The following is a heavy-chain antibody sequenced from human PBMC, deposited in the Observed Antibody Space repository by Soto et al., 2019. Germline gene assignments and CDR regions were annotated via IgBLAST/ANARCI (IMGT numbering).Heavy chain of an antibody. D-gene: IGHD2-15*01. J-gene: IGHJ4*02. Sequence: ASETLSPTCTVSGGSISSSSYYWGWIRQPPGKGLEWIGSIYYSGSTYYNPSLKSRVTISVDTSKNQFSLKLSSVTAADTAVYCCARHTPAISISDHWGQGTLVTVSS. CDR1: GGSISSSSYY. V-gene: IGHV4-39*01. CDR3: ARHTPAISISDH. CDR2: IYYSGST.